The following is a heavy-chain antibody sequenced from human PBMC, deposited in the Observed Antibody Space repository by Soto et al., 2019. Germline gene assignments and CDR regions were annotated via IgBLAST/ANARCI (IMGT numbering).Heavy chain of an antibody. J-gene: IGHJ5*02. Sequence: GGSLRLSCAISGFSVSSNYLSWVRQAPGKGLEWVSVHYSGGSTYYADSVQGRFTISKDKSNNTLYLQMRRVRAEDTAVYFCARHRHPRGTVGATSPLDPWGQGTQVTVSS. CDR1: GFSVSSNY. CDR2: HYSGGST. D-gene: IGHD1-26*01. V-gene: IGHV3-53*01. CDR3: ARHRHPRGTVGATSPLDP.